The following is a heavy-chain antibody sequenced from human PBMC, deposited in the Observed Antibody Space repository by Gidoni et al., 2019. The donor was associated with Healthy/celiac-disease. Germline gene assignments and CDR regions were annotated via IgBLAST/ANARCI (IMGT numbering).Heavy chain of an antibody. CDR2: ISYDGSNK. J-gene: IGHJ3*02. Sequence: QVQLVESGGGVVQPGRSLRLSCAASGFPFSSFAMHWVRQAPGKGREWVAVISYDGSNKYYADSVKGRFTISRDNSKNTLYLQMNSLRAEDTAVYYCARGDLGYCTNGVCYLDAFDIWGQGTMVTVSS. D-gene: IGHD2-8*01. V-gene: IGHV3-30-3*01. CDR3: ARGDLGYCTNGVCYLDAFDI. CDR1: GFPFSSFA.